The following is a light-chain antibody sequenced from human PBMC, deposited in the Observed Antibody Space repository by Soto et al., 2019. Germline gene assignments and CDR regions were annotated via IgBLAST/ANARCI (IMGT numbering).Light chain of an antibody. V-gene: IGLV2-14*01. CDR1: STDVGDSNH. CDR2: EVS. Sequence: QSALTQPASVSGSPGQSITISCTGTSTDVGDSNHVSWYQHHPGKAPKLIIYEVSYRPSGVSNRFSGSKSAYTASLTISGLQVEDEADYYCSSFRSGGTRVLFGGGTKLTVL. CDR3: SSFRSGGTRVL. J-gene: IGLJ2*01.